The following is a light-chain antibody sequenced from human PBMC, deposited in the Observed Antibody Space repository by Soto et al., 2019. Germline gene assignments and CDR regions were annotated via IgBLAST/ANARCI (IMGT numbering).Light chain of an antibody. CDR2: KAS. V-gene: IGKV1-5*03. CDR1: QSVSSW. J-gene: IGKJ1*01. CDR3: QHYTSYSEA. Sequence: DILMTQFPSTLSGSVGDRVTITSRAGQSVSSWLAWYQQKPGKAPKLLIYKASTLKSGVPSRFSGSGSGTEFTLTISSLQPDDFATYYCQHYTSYSEAFAQGTKVEIK.